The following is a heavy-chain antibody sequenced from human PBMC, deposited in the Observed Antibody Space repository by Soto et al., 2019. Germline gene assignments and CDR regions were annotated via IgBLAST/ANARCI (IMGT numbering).Heavy chain of an antibody. Sequence: QVQLVQSGAEVRNPGASVKVSCKASGYTFTGYFLHWVRQAPGQGLEWMGWINPSSGGTSYAQKFQGSVTMNRETSIGTAYMELIRLTSDDTAVYFCARRTRTMAEGGVIPYFDLWGQGALVTVSS. CDR1: GYTFTGYF. V-gene: IGHV1-2*02. J-gene: IGHJ4*02. CDR2: INPSSGGT. D-gene: IGHD2-8*02. CDR3: ARRTRTMAEGGVIPYFDL.